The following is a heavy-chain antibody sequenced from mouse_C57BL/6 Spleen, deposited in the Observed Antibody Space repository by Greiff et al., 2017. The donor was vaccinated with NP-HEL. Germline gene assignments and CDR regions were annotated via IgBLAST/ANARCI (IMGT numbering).Heavy chain of an antibody. CDR1: GFSFTSYG. CDR2: IWSGGST. J-gene: IGHJ2*01. Sequence: VQLQQSGPGLVQPSPSLSISCTVSGFSFTSYGVHWVRQSPGKGLEWLGVIWSGGSTDYNAAFISSLTISKDNSKSQVFFKMNSLQADDTAIYYCASPLYDYDLDYWGQGTTLTVSS. D-gene: IGHD2-4*01. V-gene: IGHV2-2*01. CDR3: ASPLYDYDLDY.